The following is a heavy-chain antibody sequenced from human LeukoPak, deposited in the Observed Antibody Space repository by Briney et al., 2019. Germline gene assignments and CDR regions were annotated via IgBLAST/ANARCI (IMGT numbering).Heavy chain of an antibody. J-gene: IGHJ4*02. CDR1: GFNFSSYW. Sequence: PGGSLRLSCAASGFNFSSYWMSWVRQAPGKGLEWVANIKVDGSEKYYVDSVKGRFTISRDNAKNSLYLQMNSLRAEDTAVYYCARDPQYFHWLRYFDYWGQGTLVTVSS. CDR2: IKVDGSEK. CDR3: ARDPQYFHWLRYFDY. V-gene: IGHV3-7*04. D-gene: IGHD3-9*01.